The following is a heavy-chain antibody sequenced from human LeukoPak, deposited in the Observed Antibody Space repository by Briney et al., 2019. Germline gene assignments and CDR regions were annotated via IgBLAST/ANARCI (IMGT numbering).Heavy chain of an antibody. V-gene: IGHV1-8*01. D-gene: IGHD5-24*01. CDR1: GYTFTTHD. CDR2: MNPNSGNT. J-gene: IGHJ4*02. CDR3: ARVDGYNIEY. Sequence: ASVKVSCKASGYTFTTHDINWVRQATGQGLEWMGWMNPNSGNTGYAQKFQGRVTMTRDTSISTAYMELYSLRSEDTAVYFCARVDGYNIEYWGQGTLVTVSS.